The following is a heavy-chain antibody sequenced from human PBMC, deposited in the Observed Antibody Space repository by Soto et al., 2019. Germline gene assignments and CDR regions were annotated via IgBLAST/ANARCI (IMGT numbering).Heavy chain of an antibody. V-gene: IGHV1-69*06. J-gene: IGHJ4*02. D-gene: IGHD2-2*01. CDR3: AVGYCSSTSCYRVGPFDY. CDR1: GGTFSSYA. CDR2: IIPIFGTA. Sequence: SVKVSCKASGGTFSSYAISWVRQAPGQGLEWMGGIIPIFGTANYAQKFQGRVTITADKSTSTAYMELSSLRAEDTAVYYCAVGYCSSTSCYRVGPFDYWGQGTLVTVSS.